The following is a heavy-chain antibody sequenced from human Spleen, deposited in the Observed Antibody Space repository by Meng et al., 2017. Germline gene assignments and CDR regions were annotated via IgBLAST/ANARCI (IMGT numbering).Heavy chain of an antibody. J-gene: IGHJ4*02. CDR1: GFTFKRYW. D-gene: IGHD3-10*01. V-gene: IGHV3-74*01. CDR2: INSDGSIT. Sequence: EGRLVEPGGGLVQPGGSRGVSCAASGFTFKRYWMHWVRQAPGKGLVWVSRINSDGSITTYADSVKGRFTISRDNSKNTLYLQMNSLRAEDTAVYYCARDMVRGVIPDYWGQGTLVTVSS. CDR3: ARDMVRGVIPDY.